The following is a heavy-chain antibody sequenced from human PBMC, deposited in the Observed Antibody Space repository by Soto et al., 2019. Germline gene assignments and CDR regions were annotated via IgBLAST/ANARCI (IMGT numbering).Heavy chain of an antibody. CDR3: ARSCGSCHYYYYYGMDV. D-gene: IGHD1-26*01. CDR2: IVPMFGTS. CDR1: GGTFSNHA. Sequence: SVKVSCKASGGTFSNHAISWLRQAPGQGLEWMGGIVPMFGTSNYAQKFQGRVTTTADKSTSTAYMELSSLRSEDTAVYYCARSCGSCHYYYYYGMDVWGQGTTVTVSS. V-gene: IGHV1-69*06. J-gene: IGHJ6*02.